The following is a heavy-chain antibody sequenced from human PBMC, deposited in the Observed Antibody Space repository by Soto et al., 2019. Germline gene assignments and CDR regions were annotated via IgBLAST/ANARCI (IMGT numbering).Heavy chain of an antibody. CDR3: AREGRLHWFES. J-gene: IGHJ5*01. CDR2: IYNSGNT. Sequence: TLSLPCTVSGGSISDGAYYWSLIRQPPGKGLEWIGHIYNSGNTYNNPSLRSRLTISLDTSKSQFSLNLKSVSAADTAVYFCAREGRLHWFESWGQGTLVTVSS. V-gene: IGHV4-30-4*01. CDR1: GGSISDGAYY.